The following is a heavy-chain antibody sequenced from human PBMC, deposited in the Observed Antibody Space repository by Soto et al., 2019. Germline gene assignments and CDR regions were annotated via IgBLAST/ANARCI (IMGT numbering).Heavy chain of an antibody. D-gene: IGHD4-17*01. J-gene: IGHJ4*02. CDR3: ARDYDFGGYIDFDY. CDR2: INPNSGGT. CDR1: GYTFTGYY. V-gene: IGHV1-2*02. Sequence: ASVKVSCKASGYTFTGYYMHWVRQAPGQGLEWMGWINPNSGGTNYAQKFQGRVTMTRDTSISTAYMELSRLRSDDTAVYYCARDYDFGGYIDFDYWGQGTLVTVSS.